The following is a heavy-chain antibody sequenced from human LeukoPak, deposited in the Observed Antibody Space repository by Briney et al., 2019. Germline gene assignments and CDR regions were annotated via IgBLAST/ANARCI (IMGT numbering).Heavy chain of an antibody. Sequence: PGGSLRLSCAASGFTFSSYAMSRVRQAPGKGLEWVSVIYTGGSTYYADSVKGRFTISRDNSKNTLYLQMNSLRAEDTAVYYCARVRSGEYFDYWGQGTLVTVSS. CDR1: GFTFSSYA. V-gene: IGHV3-66*01. CDR2: IYTGGST. CDR3: ARVRSGEYFDY. J-gene: IGHJ4*02. D-gene: IGHD6-25*01.